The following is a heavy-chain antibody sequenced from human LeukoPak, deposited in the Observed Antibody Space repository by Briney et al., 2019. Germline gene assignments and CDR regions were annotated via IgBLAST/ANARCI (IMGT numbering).Heavy chain of an antibody. CDR3: AKDNRRHYTSGPNPDSLH. Sequence: GGSLRLSCAGSGFIFNNYAMHWVRQPPGKGLEWVSGVSWNSGSIDYADSVKGRFTISRDNAKNSLYLQMNSLRVEDTAFYYCAKDNRRHYTSGPNPDSLHWGQGALVTVSS. V-gene: IGHV3-9*01. CDR1: GFIFNNYA. CDR2: VSWNSGSI. D-gene: IGHD6-19*01. J-gene: IGHJ4*02.